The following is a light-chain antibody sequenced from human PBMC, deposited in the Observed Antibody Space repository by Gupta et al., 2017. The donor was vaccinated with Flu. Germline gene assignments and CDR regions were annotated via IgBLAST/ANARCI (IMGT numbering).Light chain of an antibody. CDR1: ALPIKY. Sequence: GQTARITCSGDALPIKYVYWYQQKSGRATVVVCEVDNKRPSGIPERFAGSTSATMATSNTTGAQVEDEADYVGYSTARSTEHMMFGGGTKLT. J-gene: IGLJ3*02. CDR3: YSTARSTEHMM. CDR2: VDN. V-gene: IGLV3-10*01.